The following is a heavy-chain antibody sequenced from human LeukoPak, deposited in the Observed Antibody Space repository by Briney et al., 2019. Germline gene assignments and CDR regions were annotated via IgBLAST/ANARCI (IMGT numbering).Heavy chain of an antibody. V-gene: IGHV4-39*07. CDR1: DGSISSRSYY. CDR2: IYYSGST. CDR3: AREPTTVTTGLGY. Sequence: SETLSLTCTVSDGSISSRSYYWGWIRQPPGKGLEWIGSIYYSGSTYYNPSLKSRVTISVDTSKNQFSLKLSSVTAADTAVYYCAREPTTVTTGLGYWGQGTLVTVSS. J-gene: IGHJ4*02. D-gene: IGHD4-17*01.